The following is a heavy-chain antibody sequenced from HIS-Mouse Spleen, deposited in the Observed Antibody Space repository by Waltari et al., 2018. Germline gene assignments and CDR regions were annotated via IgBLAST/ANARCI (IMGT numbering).Heavy chain of an antibody. CDR2: IYYSVST. J-gene: IGHJ3*02. CDR3: AAPGYSSSWYAFDI. Sequence: QVQLQESGPGLVKPSETLSLTCTVSGGSISSYSWSWIRQPPGKGLEWIGYIYYSVSTNYNPSLKSRVTISVDTSKNQFSLKLSSVTAADTAVYYCAAPGYSSSWYAFDIWGQGTMVTVSS. D-gene: IGHD6-13*01. CDR1: GGSISSYS. V-gene: IGHV4-59*08.